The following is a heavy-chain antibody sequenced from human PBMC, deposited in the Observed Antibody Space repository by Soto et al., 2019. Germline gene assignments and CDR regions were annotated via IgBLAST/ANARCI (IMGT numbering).Heavy chain of an antibody. J-gene: IGHJ4*01. V-gene: IGHV1-69*01. Sequence: QLQLVQSGAEVKKPGSSVKVSCKASGGTFSSYAISWVRQAPGQGLEWMGGVMPIFCTANYAQKFEGRVTLTADQSASTASMELSRLRAEDTAVYSCAGDSGYSYGFAAERYYSDYWDHRTLDTVSS. CDR3: AGDSGYSYGFAAERYYSDY. D-gene: IGHD5-18*01. CDR1: GGTFSSYA. CDR2: VMPIFCTA.